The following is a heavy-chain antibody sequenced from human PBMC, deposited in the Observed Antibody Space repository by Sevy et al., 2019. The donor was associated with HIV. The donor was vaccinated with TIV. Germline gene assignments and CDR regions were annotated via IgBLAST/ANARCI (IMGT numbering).Heavy chain of an antibody. Sequence: GGSLRLSCTASGFIFSDYYMSWIRQAPGKGLEWISYISGSGNTIYYADSVKGRFTISRDNAKNSLYLQMNSLRVDDTAVYYCARDHVKDGDLGDYYYFAMDVWDQGTTVTVSS. D-gene: IGHD4-17*01. J-gene: IGHJ6*02. CDR1: GFIFSDYY. CDR3: ARDHVKDGDLGDYYYFAMDV. CDR2: ISGSGNTI. V-gene: IGHV3-11*01.